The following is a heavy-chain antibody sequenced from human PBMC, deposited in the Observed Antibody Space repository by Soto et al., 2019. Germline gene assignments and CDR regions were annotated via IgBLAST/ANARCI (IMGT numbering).Heavy chain of an antibody. D-gene: IGHD2-8*01. CDR3: ARHGNGDDY. Sequence: GASMKGSFEASCYTFTRYGVNWVRQAPGQGLEWMGWIRSYNNSTNYAQKLQGRVTMTTDTSTNTAYMELRSLRSDDTAVYYCARHGNGDDYWGQGTLVTVS. CDR1: CYTFTRYG. J-gene: IGHJ4*02. CDR2: IRSYNNST. V-gene: IGHV1-18*01.